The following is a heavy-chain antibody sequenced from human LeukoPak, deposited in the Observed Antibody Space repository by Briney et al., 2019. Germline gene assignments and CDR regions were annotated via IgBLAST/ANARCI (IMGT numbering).Heavy chain of an antibody. CDR1: GDSVSSNSAA. CDR3: AREGAGYMK. D-gene: IGHD5-18*01. V-gene: IGHV6-1*01. J-gene: IGHJ4*02. Sequence: SQTLPLTCAISGDSVSSNSAAWKWSRQSPSRGLEWLGRTYFRSTWYYDCAVSVKSRITINPDTSRNQFSLQLSSVTPEDTAVYYCAREGAGYMKWGQGTLVTVSS. CDR2: TYFRSTWYY.